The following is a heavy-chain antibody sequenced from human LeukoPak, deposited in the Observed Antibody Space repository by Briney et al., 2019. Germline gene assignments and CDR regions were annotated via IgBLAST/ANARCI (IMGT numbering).Heavy chain of an antibody. J-gene: IGHJ4*02. CDR3: ARELWGGLYYFDY. D-gene: IGHD3-16*01. V-gene: IGHV4-4*07. CDR2: IYTSGST. CDR1: GGSISSYY. Sequence: PSETLSLTCTVSGGSISSYYWSWIRQPAGKGLEWIGRIYTSGSTNYNPSLKSRVTMSVDTSQNPFSLKLSSVTAADTAVYFCARELWGGLYYFDYRGQGTLVTVSS.